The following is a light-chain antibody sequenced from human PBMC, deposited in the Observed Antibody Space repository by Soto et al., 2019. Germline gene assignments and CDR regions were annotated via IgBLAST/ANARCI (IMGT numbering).Light chain of an antibody. CDR1: QSVTANY. Sequence: EIVLTQSPGTLSLSPGERATLSCRARQSVTANYLAWYQQRPGQAPRLLIYSASDRAPGIPDRFSGSGSGTDFTLTISRLEPEDFAVYYCQQYGSSPWTFGQGSKVDIK. CDR3: QQYGSSPWT. CDR2: SAS. V-gene: IGKV3-20*01. J-gene: IGKJ1*01.